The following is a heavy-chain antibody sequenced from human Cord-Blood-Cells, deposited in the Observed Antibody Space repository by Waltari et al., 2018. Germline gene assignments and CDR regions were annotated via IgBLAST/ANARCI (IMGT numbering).Heavy chain of an antibody. CDR1: GFTFSSYG. V-gene: IGHV3-30*18. J-gene: IGHJ4*02. D-gene: IGHD6-13*01. CDR3: AKDHGAAAEDY. Sequence: QVQLVESGGGVVQPGRSLRLSCAASGFTFSSYGMPWVRQAPGKGLEWVAVISYDGSNKYYADSVKGRFTISRDNSKNTLYLQMNSLRAEDTAVYYCAKDHGAAAEDYWGQGTLVTVSS. CDR2: ISYDGSNK.